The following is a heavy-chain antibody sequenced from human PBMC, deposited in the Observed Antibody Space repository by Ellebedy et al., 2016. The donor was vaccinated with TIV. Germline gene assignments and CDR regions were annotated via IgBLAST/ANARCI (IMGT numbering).Heavy chain of an antibody. CDR1: GFTFSSYA. Sequence: GESLKISCAASGFTFSSYAMRWVRQAPGKGLEWGSAISGSGGSTYYADSVKGQFTISSDNSKNTLYLQMNSLRAEDTAVYYFSRHTDYALDYWGQGALVTVSS. V-gene: IGHV3-23*01. CDR3: SRHTDYALDY. D-gene: IGHD4-17*01. J-gene: IGHJ4*02. CDR2: ISGSGGST.